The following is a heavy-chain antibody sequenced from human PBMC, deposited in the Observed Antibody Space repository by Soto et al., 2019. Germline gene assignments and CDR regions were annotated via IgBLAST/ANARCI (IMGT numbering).Heavy chain of an antibody. CDR3: AKGPAGTRTSTRYDAFDI. D-gene: IGHD2-2*01. J-gene: IGHJ3*02. Sequence: EVQLLESGGGLVQPGGSLRLSCAASGFTFSSYAMSWVRQAPGKGLEWVSAISGSGGSTYYADSVKGRFTISRDNSKNTLYLQMNSLRAEDTAVYYCAKGPAGTRTSTRYDAFDIWGHGTMVTVSS. CDR2: ISGSGGST. V-gene: IGHV3-23*01. CDR1: GFTFSSYA.